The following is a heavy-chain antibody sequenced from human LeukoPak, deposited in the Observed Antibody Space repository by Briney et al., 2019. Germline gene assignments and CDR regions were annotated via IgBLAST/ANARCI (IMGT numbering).Heavy chain of an antibody. Sequence: GGSLRLSCAASGFTVSSSYMSWVRQAPGKGLEWVSVIYSGGSTYYADSVKGRFTISRDNSKNTLYLQMNSLRAEDTAVYYCASVYYDSSGYYDYWGQGTLVTVSS. CDR1: GFTVSSSY. V-gene: IGHV3-53*01. CDR3: ASVYYDSSGYYDY. CDR2: IYSGGST. D-gene: IGHD3-22*01. J-gene: IGHJ4*02.